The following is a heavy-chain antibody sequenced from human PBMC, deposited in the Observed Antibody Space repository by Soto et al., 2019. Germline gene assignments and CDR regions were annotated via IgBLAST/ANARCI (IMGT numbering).Heavy chain of an antibody. V-gene: IGHV5-51*01. CDR1: RYSFTSYW. CDR3: ARGRGYDYGDYDQLGYYYGMDV. Sequence: PGESLKISCKGSRYSFTSYWIGWVRQMPGKGLEWMAIIYPGDSDTRYSPSFQGQVTISADKSISTAYLQWSSLKASDTAMYYCARGRGYDYGDYDQLGYYYGMDVWGQGTTVTVSS. D-gene: IGHD4-17*01. J-gene: IGHJ6*02. CDR2: IYPGDSDT.